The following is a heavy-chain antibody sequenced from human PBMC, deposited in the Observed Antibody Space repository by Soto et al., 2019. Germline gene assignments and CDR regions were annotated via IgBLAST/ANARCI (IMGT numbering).Heavy chain of an antibody. Sequence: EVQLLVSGGGLVQPGGSLRLSCAASGFTFSTYAMSWVRQAPGKGLEWVSTITGSGSSTYYADSVKGRFTISRDNSKNTLSLQMNSLRAEDTAVYYCAKDLYGDYGGVDYWGQGTLVTVSS. V-gene: IGHV3-23*01. CDR2: ITGSGSST. J-gene: IGHJ4*02. CDR3: AKDLYGDYGGVDY. D-gene: IGHD4-17*01. CDR1: GFTFSTYA.